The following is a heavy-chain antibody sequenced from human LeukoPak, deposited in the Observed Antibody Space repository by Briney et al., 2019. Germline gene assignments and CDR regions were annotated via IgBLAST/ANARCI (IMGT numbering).Heavy chain of an antibody. J-gene: IGHJ4*02. CDR1: GFTFSSYW. D-gene: IGHD6-19*01. CDR2: IKPDGSVR. Sequence: PGGSLRLSCAASGFTFSSYWMSWVRQAPGKGLEWVANIKPDGSVRAYVDSVMGRFSIPRDNAKNSLYLQMDGLRVEDTAIYYCASAVASYYFDHWGQGTLVTVSS. CDR3: ASAVASYYFDH. V-gene: IGHV3-7*01.